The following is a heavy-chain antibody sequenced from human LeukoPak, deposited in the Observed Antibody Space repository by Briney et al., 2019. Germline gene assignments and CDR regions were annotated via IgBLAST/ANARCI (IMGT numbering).Heavy chain of an antibody. J-gene: IGHJ4*02. CDR3: ARERRSGYPFSFEH. CDR2: IYASGIT. V-gene: IGHV4-4*07. D-gene: IGHD3-22*01. CDR1: GGSITSYY. Sequence: SSETLSLTCTVSGGSITSYYWSWIRQPAGKGLEWLGRIYASGITNYNPSLKSRVTMSVDTSKTQFSLKLTSVTAADTAVYYCARERRSGYPFSFEHWGQGSLVTVSS.